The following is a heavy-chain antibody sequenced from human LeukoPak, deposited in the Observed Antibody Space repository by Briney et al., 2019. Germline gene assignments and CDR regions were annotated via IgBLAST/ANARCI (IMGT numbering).Heavy chain of an antibody. Sequence: TSETLSLTCSVSGGAIISSSIYWGWIRQPPGKGLEWIGSISYSGSTYYNPSLKSRVTISVDTSKNQFSVKLTSVTAADTALYYCAGYYHDSSGYLGCGQRTLVTVSS. V-gene: IGHV4-39*01. D-gene: IGHD3-22*01. J-gene: IGHJ4*02. CDR1: GGAIISSSIY. CDR3: AGYYHDSSGYLG. CDR2: ISYSGST.